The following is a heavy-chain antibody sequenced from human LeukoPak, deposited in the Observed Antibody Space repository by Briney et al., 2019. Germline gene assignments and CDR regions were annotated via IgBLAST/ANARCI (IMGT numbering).Heavy chain of an antibody. J-gene: IGHJ3*01. CDR3: ARAVRAPGTPENGFDL. CDR1: EFPFSTYA. CDR2: ISRDGLDT. D-gene: IGHD6-13*01. Sequence: GSLMLSCAAAEFPFSTYAMHWGRRAPGKGAEGVAVISRDGLDTYYSDSVRGRFTISRDNSKDTLYLQMNSLREEDMGFYFCARAVRAPGTPENGFDLWGQGTMVTVSS. V-gene: IGHV3-30*04.